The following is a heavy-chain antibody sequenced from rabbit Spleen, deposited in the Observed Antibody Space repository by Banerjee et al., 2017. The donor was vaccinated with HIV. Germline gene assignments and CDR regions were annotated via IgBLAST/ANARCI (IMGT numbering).Heavy chain of an antibody. Sequence: QEQLEESGGDLVKPEGSLTLTCTASGFSFSREYDMCWVRQAPGKGLDLIACIDFNNGKSYYATWAKGRFTISKASSTTVTLQMTSLTAVDTATYFCARDLYSSSRYYFDLWGPGTLVTVS. CDR3: ARDLYSSSRYYFDL. J-gene: IGHJ4*01. D-gene: IGHD1-1*01. CDR1: GFSFSREYD. CDR2: IDFNNGKS. V-gene: IGHV1S45*01.